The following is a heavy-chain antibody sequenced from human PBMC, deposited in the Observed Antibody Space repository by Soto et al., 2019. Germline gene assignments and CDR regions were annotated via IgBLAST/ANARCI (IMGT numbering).Heavy chain of an antibody. CDR1: GYTFTSYD. CDR3: ARVPYYDILTGYYSDY. Sequence: ALVKVSCKASGYTFTSYDINWVRQATGQGLEWMGWMNPNSGNTGYAQKFQGRVTMTRNTSISTAYMELSSLRSEDTAVYYCARVPYYDILTGYYSDYWGQGTLVTVSS. D-gene: IGHD3-9*01. J-gene: IGHJ4*02. CDR2: MNPNSGNT. V-gene: IGHV1-8*01.